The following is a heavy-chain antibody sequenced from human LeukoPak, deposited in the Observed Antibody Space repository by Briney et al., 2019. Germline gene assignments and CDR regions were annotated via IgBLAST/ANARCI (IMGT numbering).Heavy chain of an antibody. V-gene: IGHV1-2*02. CDR1: GYTFITYS. CDR2: INPSSGGT. D-gene: IGHD3-10*02. Sequence: GASVKVSCKASGYTFITYSIHWVRQAPGQGLEWMGWINPSSGGTKYAEKFQDRVTLTRDTSNSTAFMELNSLRSDDTAVFYCVRDRTMYHFDYWGQGTLVTVS. J-gene: IGHJ4*02. CDR3: VRDRTMYHFDY.